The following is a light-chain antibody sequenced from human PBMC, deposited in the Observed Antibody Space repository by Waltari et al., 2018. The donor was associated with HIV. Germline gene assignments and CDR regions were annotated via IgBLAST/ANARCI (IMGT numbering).Light chain of an antibody. CDR2: DVS. J-gene: IGLJ1*01. CDR1: SRDVGGYNY. Sequence: QSALTQPRSVSGSPGQSVTISCTGTSRDVGGYNYVSWYQQHPGKAPKFMIYDVSKRPSGFPARFSGSKSGNTASLTISGLQAEDEADYYCCSYAGSYFFGTGTKVTVL. V-gene: IGLV2-11*01. CDR3: CSYAGSYF.